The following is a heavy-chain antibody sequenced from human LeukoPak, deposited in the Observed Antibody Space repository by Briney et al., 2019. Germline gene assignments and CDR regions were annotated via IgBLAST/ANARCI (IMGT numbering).Heavy chain of an antibody. CDR3: ARALDYYDSSGYYYGLASDY. J-gene: IGHJ4*02. CDR1: GFTFDDYG. V-gene: IGHV3-20*04. D-gene: IGHD3-22*01. Sequence: PGGSLRLSCAASGFTFDDYGMSWVRQAPGKGLEWVSGINWNGSSTGYADSVKGRFTISRDNAKNSLYLQMNSLRAEDTALYYCARALDYYDSSGYYYGLASDYWGQGTLVTVSS. CDR2: INWNGSST.